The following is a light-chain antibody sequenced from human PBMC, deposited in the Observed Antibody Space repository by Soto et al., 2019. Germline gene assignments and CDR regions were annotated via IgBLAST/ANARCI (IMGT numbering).Light chain of an antibody. CDR1: QGFSSW. Sequence: DFQMTQFPSSVSASVGDRVTITCRASQGFSSWLAWYQQKPGAAPKLLMYATSTLQSGVPSRFSGSGTGTDFTLTISSLQPEDSATYYCKDAKSFSYTFGQGTKLEIK. CDR3: KDAKSFSYT. J-gene: IGKJ2*01. CDR2: ATS. V-gene: IGKV1-12*01.